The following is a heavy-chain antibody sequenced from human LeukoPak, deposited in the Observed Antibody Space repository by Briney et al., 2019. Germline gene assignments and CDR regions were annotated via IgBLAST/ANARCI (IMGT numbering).Heavy chain of an antibody. D-gene: IGHD2-21*01. CDR2: IYYSGST. CDR1: GGSISSYY. Sequence: SETLSLTCTVSGGSISSYYWSWIRQPPGKGREGIGYIYYSGSTNYNPSLKSRVTISVDTSKNQFSLKLSSVTAADTAVYYCASLCGGDCYWHGAFDIWGQGTMVTVSS. J-gene: IGHJ3*02. CDR3: ASLCGGDCYWHGAFDI. V-gene: IGHV4-59*01.